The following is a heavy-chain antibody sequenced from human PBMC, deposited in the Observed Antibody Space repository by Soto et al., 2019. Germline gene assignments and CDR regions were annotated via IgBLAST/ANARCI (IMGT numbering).Heavy chain of an antibody. D-gene: IGHD3-16*02. V-gene: IGHV3-48*02. CDR1: GFTFSSYS. Sequence: PGGSLRLSCAASGFTFSSYSMNWVRQAPGKGLEWVSYISSSSSTIYYADSVKGRFTISRDDAKNSLYLQMNSLRDEDTAVYYCARTPVPEEDPAYEDYVWGSYRYSSYFDYWGQGTLVTVSS. CDR2: ISSSSSTI. CDR3: ARTPVPEEDPAYEDYVWGSYRYSSYFDY. J-gene: IGHJ4*02.